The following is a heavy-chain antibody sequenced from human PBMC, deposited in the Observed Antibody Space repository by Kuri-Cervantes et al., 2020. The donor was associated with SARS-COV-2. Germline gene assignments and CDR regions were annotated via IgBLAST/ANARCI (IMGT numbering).Heavy chain of an antibody. Sequence: GSLRLSCTVSGGSISSSSYYWGWIRQPPGKGLEWIGSIYYSGSTYYNPSLKSRVTISVDTSKNQFSLKLSSVTAADTAVYYCATLPYCTNGVCYTYYYYYMDVWGKGTTVTAP. CDR2: IYYSGST. V-gene: IGHV4-39*01. J-gene: IGHJ6*03. CDR1: GGSISSSSYY. D-gene: IGHD2-8*01. CDR3: ATLPYCTNGVCYTYYYYYMDV.